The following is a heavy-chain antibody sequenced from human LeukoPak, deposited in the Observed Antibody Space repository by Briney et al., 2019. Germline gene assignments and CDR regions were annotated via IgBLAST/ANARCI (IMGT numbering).Heavy chain of an antibody. CDR3: ARDYDFWSGDYMGEIRTDY. CDR1: GYSISSGYY. J-gene: IGHJ4*02. D-gene: IGHD3-3*01. CDR2: IYHSGST. V-gene: IGHV4-38-2*02. Sequence: SETLSLTCTVSGYSISSGYYWCWIRQPPGRGLAWTGSIYHSGSTYYNPSLKSRVNIAVDTSKNQFSLKLSSVTAADTAVYYCARDYDFWSGDYMGEIRTDYWGQGTLVTVSS.